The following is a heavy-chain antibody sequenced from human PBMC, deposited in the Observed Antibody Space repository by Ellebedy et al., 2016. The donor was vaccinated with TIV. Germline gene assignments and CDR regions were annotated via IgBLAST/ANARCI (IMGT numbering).Heavy chain of an antibody. V-gene: IGHV3-7*03. CDR1: GFTFSSYW. CDR2: IKQDGSVK. D-gene: IGHD3-10*02. CDR3: AKRLCLGTYYKAMDV. Sequence: GESLKISXAASGFTFSSYWMHWVRQAPGKGLEWVANIKQDGSVKKCVDSVKGRFTISRDNSQNTLFLQMNSLRDEDAAVYYCAKRLCLGTYYKAMDVWGQGTTVTVSS. J-gene: IGHJ6*02.